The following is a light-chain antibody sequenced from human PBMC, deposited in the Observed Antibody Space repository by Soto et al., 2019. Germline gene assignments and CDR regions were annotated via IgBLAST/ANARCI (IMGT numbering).Light chain of an antibody. J-gene: IGKJ1*01. V-gene: IGKV3-15*01. Sequence: EIVMTQSPATLSVSLGERATFSCRASQSVSSNLAWYQQKPGQVPRLLIYDASTRATAIPARFSGSGSGIEFTLTISSLQSDDFATYYCQHYNSYSEAFGQGTKVELK. CDR3: QHYNSYSEA. CDR1: QSVSSN. CDR2: DAS.